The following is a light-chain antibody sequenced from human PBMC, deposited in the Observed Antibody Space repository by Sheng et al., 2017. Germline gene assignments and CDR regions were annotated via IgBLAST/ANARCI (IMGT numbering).Light chain of an antibody. CDR1: QSLVSSDGKMY. CDR3: MQGNYWPRT. CDR2: RVS. V-gene: IGKV2-30*01. Sequence: FELTQSPFSLPVTLGQSASISCRSRSGQSLVSSDGKMYFNWFQQRPGQSPRRLIYRVSDRDSGVPDRFSASGSGTDFTLEISRVEAEDVGVYFCMQGNYWPRTFGQGTKLEI. J-gene: IGKJ2*01.